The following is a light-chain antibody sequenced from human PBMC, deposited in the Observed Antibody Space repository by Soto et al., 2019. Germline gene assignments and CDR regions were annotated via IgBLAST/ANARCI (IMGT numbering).Light chain of an antibody. CDR1: SSDVGGYNY. V-gene: IGLV2-8*01. CDR2: EVS. CDR3: SSYGGSLGYV. J-gene: IGLJ1*01. Sequence: QSALTQPPSASGSPGQSVTISCTGTSSDVGGYNYVSWYQQHPGKAPKLMIYEVSKRPSGVPDRFSGSKSGNTASLTVSGHQAEDAADYYYSSYGGSLGYVFGTGTKVTVL.